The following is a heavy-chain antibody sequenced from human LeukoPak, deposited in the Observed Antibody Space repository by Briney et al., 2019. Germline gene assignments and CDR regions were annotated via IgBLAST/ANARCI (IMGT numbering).Heavy chain of an antibody. Sequence: GGSLRLSCATPGFTFSSHWMHWVRQAPGKGLVWVSRIKSDGSSTDYADSVKGRFTISRDNAKNTLFLQMNSLRAEDTAVYYCVRLYFDWGQGTLATVSS. J-gene: IGHJ4*02. CDR2: IKSDGSST. V-gene: IGHV3-74*01. D-gene: IGHD3-9*01. CDR1: GFTFSSHW. CDR3: VRLYFD.